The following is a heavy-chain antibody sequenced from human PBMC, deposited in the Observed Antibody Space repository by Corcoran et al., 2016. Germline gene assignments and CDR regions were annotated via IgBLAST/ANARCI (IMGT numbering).Heavy chain of an antibody. CDR3: GRSHGSSSGAMDF. J-gene: IGHJ4*02. Sequence: QVQLVQSGGEVKKPGASVKVSCKASGYTFTSCAITWVRQAPGQGLEWMGWISANNGNTNYAQKLQGRVTMTTDTSTGTAYMELRILRSDDTAVYYCGRSHGSSSGAMDFWGQGTLVTVSS. CDR2: ISANNGNT. D-gene: IGHD6-6*01. V-gene: IGHV1-18*01. CDR1: GYTFTSCA.